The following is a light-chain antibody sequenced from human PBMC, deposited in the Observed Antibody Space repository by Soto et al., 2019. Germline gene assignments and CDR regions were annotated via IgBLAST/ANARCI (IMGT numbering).Light chain of an antibody. Sequence: EIVMTQSPATLSVSPGERATLSCRASQSVNSNLAWYRQKPGQAPRLLISDASTRATGVPARFSGSGSGTEFTLTISSLQSEDSGMYYCQQDNFWPPLTFGGGTKVEIK. CDR2: DAS. J-gene: IGKJ4*01. CDR1: QSVNSN. CDR3: QQDNFWPPLT. V-gene: IGKV3-15*01.